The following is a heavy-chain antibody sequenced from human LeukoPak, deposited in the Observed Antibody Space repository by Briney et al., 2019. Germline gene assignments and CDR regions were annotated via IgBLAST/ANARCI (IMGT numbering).Heavy chain of an antibody. V-gene: IGHV3-72*01. Sequence: GGSLRLSCAASGFTFSDHYMDWVRQAPGKGLEWVGRTRNKANSYTTEYAASVKGRFTISRDDSKNSLYLQMNSLKTEDTAVYYCARASEGTYYPYFDYWGQGTLVTASS. CDR3: ARASEGTYYPYFDY. CDR1: GFTFSDHY. CDR2: TRNKANSYTT. D-gene: IGHD1-26*01. J-gene: IGHJ4*02.